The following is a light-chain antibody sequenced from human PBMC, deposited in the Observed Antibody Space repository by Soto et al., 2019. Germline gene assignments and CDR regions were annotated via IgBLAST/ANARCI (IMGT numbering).Light chain of an antibody. J-gene: IGLJ1*01. CDR2: EVS. CDR3: SSYTSSSTLV. CDR1: SSDVGGYNY. V-gene: IGLV2-14*01. Sequence: HSVLTHPASVSCSPGQSVTISCTGTSSDVGGYNYVSWYQQHPGKAPKLMIYEVSNRPSGVSNRFSGSKSGNTASLTISGLQAEDEADYYCSSYTSSSTLVFGTGTKVTVL.